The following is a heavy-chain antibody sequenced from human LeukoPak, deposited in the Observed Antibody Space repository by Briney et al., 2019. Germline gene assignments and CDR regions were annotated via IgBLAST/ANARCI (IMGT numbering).Heavy chain of an antibody. V-gene: IGHV3-21*01. D-gene: IGHD5-24*01. Sequence: GGSLRLSCAASGFTFSSYSMNWVRQAPGKGLEWVSSISSSSTYIYYADSVKGRFTISRDNAKNSLYLQMNSLRAEDTAVYYFARVDGFQFDYGGQGTLVTVSS. CDR3: ARVDGFQFDY. CDR1: GFTFSSYS. CDR2: ISSSSTYI. J-gene: IGHJ4*02.